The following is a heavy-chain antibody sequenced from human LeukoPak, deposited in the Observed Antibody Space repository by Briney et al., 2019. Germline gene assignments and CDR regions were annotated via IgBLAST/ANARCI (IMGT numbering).Heavy chain of an antibody. CDR1: DGSISSYY. J-gene: IGHJ6*03. D-gene: IGHD3-22*01. Sequence: SGTLSLTCTVSDGSISSYYWSWIRQPPGKGLEWIGYIYYSGSTNYNPSLKSRVTISVDTSKNQFSLKLSSVTAADTAVYCCARAREYYYDSSGYWENHFYMDVWGKGTTVTVSS. CDR3: ARAREYYYDSSGYWENHFYMDV. CDR2: IYYSGST. V-gene: IGHV4-59*01.